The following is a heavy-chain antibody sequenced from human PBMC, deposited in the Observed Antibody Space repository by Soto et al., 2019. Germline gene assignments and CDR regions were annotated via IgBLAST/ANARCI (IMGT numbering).Heavy chain of an antibody. CDR1: GFTFSSYG. V-gene: IGHV3-33*01. D-gene: IGHD2-21*02. CDR3: ERGQVVVVTGPGAFGL. CDR2: IWYDASNK. Sequence: PGGSLTLSCAASGFTFSSYGMHWVRQAPGKGLEWVAVIWYDASNKYYAYSVRGRFTISRDNSRNTLYMQMNSLRAEDTAVYYWERGQVVVVTGPGAFGLWGLGAMVTVS. J-gene: IGHJ3*01.